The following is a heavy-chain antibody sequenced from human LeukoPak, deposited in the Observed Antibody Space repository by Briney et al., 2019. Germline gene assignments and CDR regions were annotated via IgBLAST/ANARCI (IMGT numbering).Heavy chain of an antibody. J-gene: IGHJ4*02. CDR1: GYTFSIYN. Sequence: ASVKVSCKASGYTFSIYNMHWVRQAPGQGLEWMGIINPSGGTSYAQNLQGRITMTRDTSTSTLYIELSRLRSDDTAVYYCARDQGIVGASTRDWGQGTLVTVSS. CDR3: ARDQGIVGASTRD. V-gene: IGHV1-46*01. CDR2: INPSGGT. D-gene: IGHD1-26*01.